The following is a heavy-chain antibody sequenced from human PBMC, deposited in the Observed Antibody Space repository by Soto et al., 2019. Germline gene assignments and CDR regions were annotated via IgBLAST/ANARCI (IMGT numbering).Heavy chain of an antibody. Sequence: GGSLRLSCAASGFTFSSYSMNWVRQAPGKGLEWVSYISSSSSTIYYADSVKGRFTISRDNAKNSLYLQMNSLRAEDTAVYYCARDSVIGAAAGYYFDYWGQGTLVTVSS. CDR2: ISSSSSTI. J-gene: IGHJ4*02. CDR1: GFTFSSYS. CDR3: ARDSVIGAAAGYYFDY. V-gene: IGHV3-48*01. D-gene: IGHD6-13*01.